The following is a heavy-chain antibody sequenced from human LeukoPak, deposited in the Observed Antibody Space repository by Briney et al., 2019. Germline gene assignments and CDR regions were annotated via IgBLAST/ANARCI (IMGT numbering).Heavy chain of an antibody. Sequence: GGSLRLSCTASGFTFGDYAMSWFRQAPGKGLEWVGFIRSKAYGGTTEYAASVKGRFTISRDDPKSIAYLQMNSLKTEDTAVYYCTSSRDGYNRFDYWGQGTLVTVSS. J-gene: IGHJ4*02. CDR1: GFTFGDYA. V-gene: IGHV3-49*03. D-gene: IGHD5-24*01. CDR3: TSSRDGYNRFDY. CDR2: IRSKAYGGTT.